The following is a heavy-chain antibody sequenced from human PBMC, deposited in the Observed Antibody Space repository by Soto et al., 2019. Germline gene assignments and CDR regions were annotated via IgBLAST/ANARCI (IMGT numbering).Heavy chain of an antibody. V-gene: IGHV3-23*01. Sequence: PEGSLRLSGLASGFTFSVFAMTWVGHVPGRGLEWVASLDGACGSTYYAESVRCRFSISRDNSHNTLFLQMKRLTVDGTAIYYCYAPRDEYGSGVSWFNYGMDIWGQGTTVTVSS. J-gene: IGHJ6*02. CDR1: GFTFSVFA. CDR2: LDGACGST. CDR3: YAPRDEYGSGVSWFNYGMDI. D-gene: IGHD3-10*01.